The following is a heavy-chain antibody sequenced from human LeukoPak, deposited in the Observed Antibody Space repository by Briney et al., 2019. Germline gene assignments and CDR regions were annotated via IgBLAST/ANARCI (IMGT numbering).Heavy chain of an antibody. CDR1: GGSISSSSYY. V-gene: IGHV4-39*01. Sequence: SETLSLTCTVSGGSISSSSYYWGWIRQPPGKGLEWIGSIYYSGSTYYNPSLKSRVTISVDTSKNQFSLKLSSVTAADTAVYYCARLLQDYYGSGNYLYWGQGTLVTVSS. CDR2: IYYSGST. D-gene: IGHD3-10*01. J-gene: IGHJ4*02. CDR3: ARLLQDYYGSGNYLY.